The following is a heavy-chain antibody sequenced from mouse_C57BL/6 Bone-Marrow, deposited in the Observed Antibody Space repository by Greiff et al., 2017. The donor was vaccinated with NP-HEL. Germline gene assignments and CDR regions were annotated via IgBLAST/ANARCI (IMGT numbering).Heavy chain of an antibody. CDR3: ATRGGLRYFDY. V-gene: IGHV5-9*01. CDR1: GFTFSSYT. J-gene: IGHJ2*01. D-gene: IGHD2-4*01. CDR2: ISGGGGNT. Sequence: EVKLMESGGGLVKPGGSLKLSCAASGFTFSSYTMSWVRQTPEKRLEWVATISGGGGNTYYPDSVKGRFTISRDNAKNTLYLQMSSLRSEDTALYYCATRGGLRYFDYWGQGTTLTVSS.